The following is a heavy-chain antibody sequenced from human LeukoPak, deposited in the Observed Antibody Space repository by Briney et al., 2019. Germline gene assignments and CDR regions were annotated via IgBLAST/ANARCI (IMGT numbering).Heavy chain of an antibody. CDR2: VYHSGTT. J-gene: IGHJ6*03. CDR3: ARDSWHYYYYYYMDV. Sequence: SETLSLTCTVSGYSIANAYYWGWIRQPPGKGLEWIASVYHSGTTNYNPSLKSRVTISVDTSKNQFSLKLSSVTAADTAVYYCARDSWHYYYYYYMDVWGKGTTVTVSS. CDR1: GYSIANAYY. D-gene: IGHD5-24*01. V-gene: IGHV4-38-2*02.